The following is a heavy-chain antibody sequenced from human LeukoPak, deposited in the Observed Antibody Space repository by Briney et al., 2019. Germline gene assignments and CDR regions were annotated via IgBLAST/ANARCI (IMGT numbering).Heavy chain of an antibody. J-gene: IGHJ5*02. CDR2: IYYSGST. CDR1: GGSISSYY. V-gene: IGHV4-59*08. Sequence: PSETLSLTCTVSGGSISSYYWSWIRHPPGKGLEWIGYIYYSGSTNYNPSLKSRVTISVDTSQNQFSLKLSSVTAADTAVYYCARQERFGESPRGWFDPWGQGTLVTVSS. D-gene: IGHD3-10*01. CDR3: ARQERFGESPRGWFDP.